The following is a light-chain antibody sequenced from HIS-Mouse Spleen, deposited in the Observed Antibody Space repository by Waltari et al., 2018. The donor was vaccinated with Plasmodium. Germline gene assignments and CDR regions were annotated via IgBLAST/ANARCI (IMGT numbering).Light chain of an antibody. V-gene: IGLV2-8*01. J-gene: IGLJ2*01. CDR1: SSDVGGYNY. Sequence: QSALTQPPSASGSPGQSVTLSCTGTSSDVGGYNYVSWYQRHPGKAPQLMIYEVSKRPSGVPDRFSGSKSGNTASLTVSGLQAEDEADYYCSSYAGSNNLVFGGGTKLTVL. CDR2: EVS. CDR3: SSYAGSNNLV.